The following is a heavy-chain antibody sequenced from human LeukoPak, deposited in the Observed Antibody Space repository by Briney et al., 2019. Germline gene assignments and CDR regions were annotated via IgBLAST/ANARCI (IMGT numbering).Heavy chain of an antibody. V-gene: IGHV4-59*12. CDR1: GGSISSYY. CDR3: ARASYYDFWSGYQYYFDY. CDR2: IYHSGST. Sequence: ASETLSLTCTVSGGSISSYYWSWIRQPPGKGLEWIGYIYHSGSTYYNPSLKSRVTISVDRSKNQFSLKLSSVTAADTAVYYCARASYYDFWSGYQYYFDYWGQGTLVTVSS. J-gene: IGHJ4*02. D-gene: IGHD3-3*01.